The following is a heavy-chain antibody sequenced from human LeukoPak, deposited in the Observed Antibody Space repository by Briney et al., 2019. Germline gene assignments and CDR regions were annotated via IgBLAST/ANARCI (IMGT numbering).Heavy chain of an antibody. J-gene: IGHJ6*03. CDR2: INQDGSEK. CDR1: GFTFSSYW. CDR3: ARVYCSSTSCPTGYYMDV. V-gene: IGHV3-7*03. Sequence: PGGSLRLSCAASGFTFSSYWMNWVRQAPGKGLEWVANINQDGSEKYYVDSVKGRFTISRDNAKNSLYLQMNSLRVEDTAVYYCARVYCSSTSCPTGYYMDVWGKGTTVTVSS. D-gene: IGHD2-2*01.